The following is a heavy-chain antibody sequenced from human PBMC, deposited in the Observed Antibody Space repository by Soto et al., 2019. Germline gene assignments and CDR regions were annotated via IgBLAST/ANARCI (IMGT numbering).Heavy chain of an antibody. V-gene: IGHV3-30-3*01. D-gene: IGHD3-10*01. CDR2: ISYDGSNK. Sequence: GGSLRLSCAASGFTFSSYAMHWVRQAPGKGLEWVAVISYDGSNKYYADSVKGRFTISRDNSKNTLYLQMNSLRAEDTAVYYCARAYRGVATIFDYWGQGTLVTVSS. J-gene: IGHJ4*02. CDR1: GFTFSSYA. CDR3: ARAYRGVATIFDY.